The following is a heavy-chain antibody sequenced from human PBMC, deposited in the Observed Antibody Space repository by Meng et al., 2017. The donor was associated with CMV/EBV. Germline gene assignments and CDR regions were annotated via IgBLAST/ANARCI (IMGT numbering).Heavy chain of an antibody. CDR2: MSSSSSYI. V-gene: IGHV3-21*01. CDR1: GFNFSSYS. CDR3: ARGGY. J-gene: IGHJ4*02. Sequence: MESGGGLVMTGGSLPLFCAASGFNFSSYSLKGVRQAAGKELEWVSSMSSSSSYIYYADSVKGRFTIARDNAKNSLSLQMNSLRAEDTAVYYCARGGYWGQGTLVTVSS.